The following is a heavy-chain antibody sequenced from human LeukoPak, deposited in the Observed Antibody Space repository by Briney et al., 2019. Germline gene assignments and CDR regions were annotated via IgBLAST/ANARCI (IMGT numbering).Heavy chain of an antibody. J-gene: IGHJ4*02. Sequence: ASVKVSCKASGYTFTSYDINWVRQATGQGLEWMGWINTNTGNPTYAQGFTGRFVFSLDTSVSTAYLQISSLKAEDTAVYYCAAFGELLIDYWGQGTLVTVSS. V-gene: IGHV7-4-1*02. CDR3: AAFGELLIDY. D-gene: IGHD3-10*01. CDR2: INTNTGNP. CDR1: GYTFTSYD.